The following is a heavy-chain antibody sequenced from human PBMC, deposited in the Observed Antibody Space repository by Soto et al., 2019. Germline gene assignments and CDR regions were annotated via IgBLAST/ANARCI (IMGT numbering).Heavy chain of an antibody. D-gene: IGHD3-3*01. J-gene: IGHJ4*02. CDR3: AXDFWSDYSTRPFDI. Sequence: GGSLXLSCVASGFIFSRYAMSWVRQTPGKGLEWVSAIRGSGGTIYYADXXXXXXXXXXEXXXNTLFLQMDSLRAEDTAIYYCAXDFWSDYSTRPFDICGQGTQLTVSS. CDR1: GFIFSRYA. V-gene: IGHV3-23*01. CDR2: IRGSGGTI.